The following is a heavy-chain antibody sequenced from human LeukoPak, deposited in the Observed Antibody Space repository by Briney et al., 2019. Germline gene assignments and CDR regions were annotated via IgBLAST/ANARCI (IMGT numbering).Heavy chain of an antibody. CDR3: ARGRSLVLMSYMDV. Sequence: GASVKVSCKASGYSFTFYGISWVRQAPGQGLEWMGWISAYNGYTNYAQKLQGRVTMTTDTSTMELRSLRSDDTAVYFCARGRSLVLMSYMDVWGKGTTVSVSS. D-gene: IGHD2-8*01. CDR1: GYSFTFYG. CDR2: ISAYNGYT. J-gene: IGHJ6*04. V-gene: IGHV1-18*01.